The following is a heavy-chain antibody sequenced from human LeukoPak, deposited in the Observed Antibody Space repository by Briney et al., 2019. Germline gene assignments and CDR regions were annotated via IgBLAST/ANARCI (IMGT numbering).Heavy chain of an antibody. CDR1: GYTFTSYG. V-gene: IGHV1-18*01. CDR3: ARVDGKYYYDSSGPAHY. J-gene: IGHJ4*02. CDR2: ISAYNGNT. Sequence: GASVKVSCKASGYTFTSYGISWVRQAPGQGLEWMGSISAYNGNTNYAQKLQGRVTMTTDTSTSTAYMELRSLRSDDTAVYYCARVDGKYYYDSSGPAHYWGQGTLVTVSS. D-gene: IGHD3-22*01.